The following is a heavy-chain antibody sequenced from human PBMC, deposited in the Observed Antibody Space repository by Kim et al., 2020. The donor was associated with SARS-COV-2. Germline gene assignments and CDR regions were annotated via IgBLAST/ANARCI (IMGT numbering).Heavy chain of an antibody. V-gene: IGHV3-15*01. Sequence: PVKGRFTISRDDSKNTLYLQINSLKTEDTAVYYCTTHYYGSGSYYNEFDYWGQGTLVTVSS. CDR3: TTHYYGSGSYYNEFDY. J-gene: IGHJ4*02. D-gene: IGHD3-10*01.